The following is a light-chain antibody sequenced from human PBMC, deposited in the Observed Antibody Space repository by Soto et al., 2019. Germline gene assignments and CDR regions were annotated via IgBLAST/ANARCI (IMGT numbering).Light chain of an antibody. V-gene: IGLV1-40*01. CDR2: GNS. CDR3: QSYDSSLSASYV. J-gene: IGLJ1*01. Sequence: QPVLTQPPSVSGPPGQRVTTSCTGATPNIGAGYDVHWYQQLPGTAPKLLIYGNSIRPSGVPDRFSGSKSGTSASLAITGLQAEDEADYYCQSYDSSLSASYVFGTGTKLTVL. CDR1: TPNIGAGYD.